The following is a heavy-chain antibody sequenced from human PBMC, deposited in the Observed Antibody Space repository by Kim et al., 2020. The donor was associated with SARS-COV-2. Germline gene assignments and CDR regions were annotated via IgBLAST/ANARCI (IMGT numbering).Heavy chain of an antibody. CDR2: IRSDGSNK. CDR1: GFTFSVYG. CDR3: ANFES. J-gene: IGHJ4*02. V-gene: IGHV3-33*06. Sequence: GGSLRLSCAASGFTFSVYGMHWVRQAPGKGLEWVAVIRSDGSNKYYADSVKGRFTISRANSKNMLFLQMNSLRAEDTAVYYCANFESWGQGTLVTVSS.